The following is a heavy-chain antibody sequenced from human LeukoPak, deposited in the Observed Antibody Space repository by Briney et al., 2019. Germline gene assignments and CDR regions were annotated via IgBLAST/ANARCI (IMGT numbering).Heavy chain of an antibody. V-gene: IGHV3-33*01. Sequence: GRSLRLSCVGSGFTFSSHGMHWVREAPGKGLERVAVIWYDGSHPYYAESVKGRFTISRDGSKNTLYLQMNSLRAEDTGIYYCARDPQHSMDVWGQGTTVTVSS. D-gene: IGHD5-18*01. J-gene: IGHJ6*02. CDR1: GFTFSSHG. CDR3: ARDPQHSMDV. CDR2: IWYDGSHP.